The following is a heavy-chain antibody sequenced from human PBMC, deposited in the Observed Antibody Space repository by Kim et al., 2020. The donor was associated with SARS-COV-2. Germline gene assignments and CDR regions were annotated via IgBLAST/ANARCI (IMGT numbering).Heavy chain of an antibody. D-gene: IGHD4-17*01. J-gene: IGHJ6*02. V-gene: IGHV4-59*01. CDR1: GGSISSYY. Sequence: SETLSLTCTVSGGSISSYYWSWIRQPPGKGLEWIGYIYYSGSTNYNPSLKSRVTISVDTSKNQFSLKLSSVTAADTAVYYCAGDYGDAPYYYGMDVWGQGTTVTVSS. CDR3: AGDYGDAPYYYGMDV. CDR2: IYYSGST.